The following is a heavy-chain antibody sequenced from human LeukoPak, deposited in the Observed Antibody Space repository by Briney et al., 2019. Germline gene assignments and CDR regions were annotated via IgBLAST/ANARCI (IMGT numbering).Heavy chain of an antibody. J-gene: IGHJ4*02. CDR3: AREEVVGYWASWYYFDY. CDR1: GYTFTNYY. V-gene: IGHV1-46*01. D-gene: IGHD2-2*01. Sequence: ASVKVSCKASGYTFTNYYMHWVRQAPGQGLEWMGIINPSGGSTSYAQKFQGRVTMTRDTSTSTVYMELSSLRSEDTAVYYCAREEVVGYWASWYYFDYWGQGTLVTVSS. CDR2: INPSGGST.